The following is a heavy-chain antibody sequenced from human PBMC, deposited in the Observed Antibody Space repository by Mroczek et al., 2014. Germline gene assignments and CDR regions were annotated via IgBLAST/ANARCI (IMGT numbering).Heavy chain of an antibody. J-gene: IGHJ6*02. CDR1: GYTFTGYY. D-gene: IGHD5-18*01. Sequence: VQLVQSGAEVKKPGASVKVSCKASGYTFTGYYMHWVRQAPGQGLEWMGWINPNSGGTNYAQKFQGRVTMTRDTSISTAYMELSRLRSDDTAVYYCARATHETAMVLFPDYYYGMDVWGPRDNGHRL. CDR2: INPNSGGT. V-gene: IGHV1-2*02. CDR3: ARATHETAMVLFPDYYYGMDV.